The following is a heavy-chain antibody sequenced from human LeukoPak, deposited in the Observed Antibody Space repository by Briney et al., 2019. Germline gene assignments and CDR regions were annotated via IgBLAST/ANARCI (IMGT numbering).Heavy chain of an antibody. V-gene: IGHV3-7*03. CDR1: GFTFSSYW. J-gene: IGHJ3*02. D-gene: IGHD3-22*01. CDR2: IKQDGSEK. CDR3: AKGYYYDSSGYGDAFDI. Sequence: GGSLRLSCAASGFTFSSYWMSWVRQAPGKGLEWVANIKQDGSEKYYVDSVKGRFTISRDNAKNSLYLQMNSLRAEDTALYYCAKGYYYDSSGYGDAFDIWGQGTMVTVSS.